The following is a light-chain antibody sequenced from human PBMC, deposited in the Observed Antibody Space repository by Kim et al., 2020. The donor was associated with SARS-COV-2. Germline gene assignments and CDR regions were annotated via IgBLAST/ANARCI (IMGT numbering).Light chain of an antibody. CDR3: QQYSNWPPMYT. J-gene: IGKJ2*01. CDR2: GAS. CDR1: QSVSNN. Sequence: SPGERATLSCRASQSVSNNLAWYQQKPGQAPRLLIYGASTRATGIPARFSGSGSGTEFTLTISSLQSEDFAVYYCQQYSNWPPMYTFGQGTKLEI. V-gene: IGKV3-15*01.